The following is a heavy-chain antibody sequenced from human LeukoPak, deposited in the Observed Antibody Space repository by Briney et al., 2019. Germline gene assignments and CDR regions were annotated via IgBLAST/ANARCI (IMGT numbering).Heavy chain of an antibody. CDR1: GYTFTSFG. D-gene: IGHD4-17*01. V-gene: IGHV1-18*01. CDR2: ISAYNGNT. J-gene: IGHJ4*02. CDR3: ARDPGITVNTANSRD. Sequence: ASVEVSCKASGYTFTSFGISWVRQAPGQGLEWMGWISAYNGNTKYAQKFQGRVTMTTGTSTTTAYMELRSLRPDDTAVYYCARDPGITVNTANSRDWGQGTLVTVSS.